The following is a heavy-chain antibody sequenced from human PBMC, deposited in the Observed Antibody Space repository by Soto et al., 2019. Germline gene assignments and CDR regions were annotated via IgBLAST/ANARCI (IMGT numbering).Heavy chain of an antibody. D-gene: IGHD3-22*01. CDR1: GYSFTSYG. J-gene: IGHJ4*02. CDR2: ISGHNGNT. V-gene: IGHV1-18*04. Sequence: GASVKVSCRASGYSFTSYGISWVRQAPGQGPEWMGWISGHNGNTNHPQSLQGRVTMTTDTSRNTAYMELRSLRSDDTAVYYCARHRFNYYDDTVYYYFDYWSQGTLVTVSS. CDR3: ARHRFNYYDDTVYYYFDY.